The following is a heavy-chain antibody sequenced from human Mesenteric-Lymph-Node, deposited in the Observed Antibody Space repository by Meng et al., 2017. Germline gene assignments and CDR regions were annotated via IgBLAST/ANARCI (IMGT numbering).Heavy chain of an antibody. Sequence: KVSCKASGYSFNTYWIGWVRQMPGRRREWMGIIYHGASYPGNSNTSYNPSFHGHVTVSADRTINTAYLQWSSLKASDTAMYFCARPKYSGSLNDAFDIWGQGTMVTVSS. CDR3: ARPKYSGSLNDAFDI. CDR2: IYHGASYPGNSNT. J-gene: IGHJ3*02. D-gene: IGHD6-13*01. CDR1: GYSFNTYW. V-gene: IGHV5-51*01.